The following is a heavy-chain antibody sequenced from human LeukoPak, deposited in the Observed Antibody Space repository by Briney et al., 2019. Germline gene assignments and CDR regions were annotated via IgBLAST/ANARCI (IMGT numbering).Heavy chain of an antibody. CDR1: GGSFSGYY. CDR2: INHSGST. V-gene: IGHV4-34*01. J-gene: IGHJ4*02. Sequence: SETLSLTCAVYGGSFSGYYWSWIRQPPGKGLEWIGEINHSGSTNYNPSLKIRVTISVDTSKNQFSLKLSSVTAADTAVYYCARGGYIGYSSSWYRGKTDYWGQGTLVTVSS. CDR3: ARGGYIGYSSSWYRGKTDY. D-gene: IGHD6-13*01.